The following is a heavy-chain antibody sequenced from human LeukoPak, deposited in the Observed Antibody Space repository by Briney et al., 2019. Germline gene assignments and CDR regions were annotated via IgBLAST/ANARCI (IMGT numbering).Heavy chain of an antibody. CDR2: IIPIFGTA. D-gene: IGHD6-13*01. CDR1: GGTFSSYA. CDR3: ARDAAAAGTSAYYYMDV. J-gene: IGHJ6*03. Sequence: ASVKVSCKASGGTFSSYAISWVRQAPGQGLEWMGGIIPIFGTANYAQKFQGRVTITTDESTSTAYMELSSLRSEDTAVYYCARDAAAAGTSAYYYMDVWGKGTMVTVSS. V-gene: IGHV1-69*05.